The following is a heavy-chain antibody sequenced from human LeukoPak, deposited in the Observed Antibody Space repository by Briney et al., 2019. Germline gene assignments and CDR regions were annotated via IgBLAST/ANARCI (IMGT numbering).Heavy chain of an antibody. V-gene: IGHV3-20*04. CDR1: GFTFDDYG. Sequence: PGGSLRLSCAASGFTFDDYGMSWVRQAPGKGLEWVSGINWNGGSTGYADSVKGRFTISRDNAKNSLYLQMNSLRAEDTALYYCARVKHYYDSSGYYYANLVHDAFDIWGQGTMVTVSS. CDR2: INWNGGST. D-gene: IGHD3-22*01. CDR3: ARVKHYYDSSGYYYANLVHDAFDI. J-gene: IGHJ3*02.